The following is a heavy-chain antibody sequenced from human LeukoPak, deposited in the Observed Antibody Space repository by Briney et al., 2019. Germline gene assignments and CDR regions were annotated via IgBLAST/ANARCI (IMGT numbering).Heavy chain of an antibody. CDR3: ARVVPDCSGGSCYTGFDY. J-gene: IGHJ4*02. CDR1: GGSISSGGYS. CDR2: IYHSGTT. D-gene: IGHD2-15*01. V-gene: IGHV4-30-2*01. Sequence: SQTLSLTCAVSGGSISSGGYSWGWLRQPPGRGLEWIGYIYHSGTTYYKPSLKSRVTISVDRSKSQFSLKLSSVTAAGTAVYYCARVVPDCSGGSCYTGFDYWGQGTLVTVSS.